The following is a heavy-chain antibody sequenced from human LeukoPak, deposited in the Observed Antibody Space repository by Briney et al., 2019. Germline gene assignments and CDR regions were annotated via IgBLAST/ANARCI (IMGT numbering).Heavy chain of an antibody. D-gene: IGHD3-10*01. V-gene: IGHV3-30*14. Sequence: GGSLRLSCAASGFNFNNYVMHWVRQAPGKGLEWVAVISYDGSNIYYADSVKGRFTISRDNSKNTLYLQMNSLRAEDTAVYYCARGFPTMVRGVPEAYFDYWGQGTLVTVSS. CDR3: ARGFPTMVRGVPEAYFDY. CDR2: ISYDGSNI. J-gene: IGHJ4*02. CDR1: GFNFNNYV.